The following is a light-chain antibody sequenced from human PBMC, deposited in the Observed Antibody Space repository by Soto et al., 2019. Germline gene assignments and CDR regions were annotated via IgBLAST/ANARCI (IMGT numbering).Light chain of an antibody. J-gene: IGKJ4*01. V-gene: IGKV1-9*01. Sequence: DIQMTQSPSSLSASVGDRVTITCRASQSISSYLNWYQQKSGKAPKLLIYAASTLQSGVPSRFSGSGSGTDFTLTISSLQPEDFATYYCQQLNSYHPLTFGGGTKVDIK. CDR1: QSISSY. CDR3: QQLNSYHPLT. CDR2: AAS.